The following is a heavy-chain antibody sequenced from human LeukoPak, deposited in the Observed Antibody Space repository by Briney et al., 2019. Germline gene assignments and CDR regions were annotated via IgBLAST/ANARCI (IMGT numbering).Heavy chain of an antibody. CDR1: GYTFTGYY. CDR3: ARDRYYYGSGSSD. CDR2: ISAYNGNT. J-gene: IGHJ4*02. V-gene: IGHV1-18*04. D-gene: IGHD3-10*01. Sequence: GASVKVSCKASGYTFTGYYMHWVRQAPGQGLEWMGWISAYNGNTNYAQKLQGRVTMTTDTSTSTAYMELRSLRSDDTAVYYCARDRYYYGSGSSDWGQGTLVTVSS.